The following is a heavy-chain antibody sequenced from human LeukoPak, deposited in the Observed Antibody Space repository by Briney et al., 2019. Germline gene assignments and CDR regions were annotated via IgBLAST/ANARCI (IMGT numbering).Heavy chain of an antibody. CDR3: ARVLHKRNYDSSVYYGY. V-gene: IGHV3-7*04. CDR2: IKQDGSEK. CDR1: GSTFTSYW. Sequence: GGSLRPSCAASGSTFTSYWMTWVRQAPGKGLEWVANIKQDGSEKYYVDSVKGRFTISRDNAKNSLYLQMNSLRAEDTAVYYCARVLHKRNYDSSVYYGYWGQGTLVTVSS. J-gene: IGHJ4*02. D-gene: IGHD3-22*01.